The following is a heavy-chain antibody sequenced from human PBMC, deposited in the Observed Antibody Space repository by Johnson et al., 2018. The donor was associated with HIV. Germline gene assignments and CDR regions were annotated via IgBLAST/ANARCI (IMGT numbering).Heavy chain of an antibody. CDR1: GFFFSNAW. CDR2: INWNGGNT. V-gene: IGHV3-20*04. CDR3: AKQQLVPDDAFDI. J-gene: IGHJ3*02. D-gene: IGHD6-6*01. Sequence: VQLVESGGGVVQPGRSLRLSCAASGFFFSNAWMSWVRQAPGKGLEWVSGINWNGGNTGYADSVKGRFTISRDNAKNSLYLQMNSLRAEDTAVYYCAKQQLVPDDAFDIWGQGTMVTVSS.